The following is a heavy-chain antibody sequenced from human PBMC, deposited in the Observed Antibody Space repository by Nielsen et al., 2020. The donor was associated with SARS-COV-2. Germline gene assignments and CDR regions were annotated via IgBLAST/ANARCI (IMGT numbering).Heavy chain of an antibody. D-gene: IGHD6-13*01. V-gene: IGHV3-33*01. J-gene: IGHJ4*02. CDR2: IWYDGSNK. CDR3: ATEVIAAAGTSDY. CDR1: GFTFSSYG. Sequence: GESLKISCAASGFTFSSYGMHWVRQAPGKGLEWVAVIWYDGSNKYYADSVKGRFTISRDNSKNTLYLQMNSLRAEGTAVYYCATEVIAAAGTSDYWGQGTLVTVSS.